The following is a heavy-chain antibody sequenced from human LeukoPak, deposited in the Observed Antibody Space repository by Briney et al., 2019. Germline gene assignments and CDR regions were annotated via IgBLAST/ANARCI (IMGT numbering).Heavy chain of an antibody. CDR1: GFTFNKYW. J-gene: IGHJ4*02. CDR2: INQDGREN. CDR3: VRDYVWGTSYPDY. D-gene: IGHD3-16*01. Sequence: PGGSLRLSCEASGFTFNKYWMTWMRQTPGKGLEWLGNINQDGRENYYLDSVKGRFTISRDNAKNSLYLQMTSLRADDTGVYFCVRDYVWGTSYPDYWGQGILGTVSS. V-gene: IGHV3-7*01.